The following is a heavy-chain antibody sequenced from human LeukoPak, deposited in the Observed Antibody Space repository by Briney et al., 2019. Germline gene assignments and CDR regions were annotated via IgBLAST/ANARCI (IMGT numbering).Heavy chain of an antibody. CDR3: AKAPVTSCRGAYCYPFDS. D-gene: IGHD2-21*01. Sequence: GGSLRLSCAASGFTLSTYAMSWVRQTPGKGLEWVAATSSSDAGTYHADSVRGRFTISRDSSKNTLYLQMNSLRAEDAAVYFCAKAPVTSCRGAYCYPFDSWGQGTLVTVSS. CDR2: TSSSDAGT. V-gene: IGHV3-23*01. J-gene: IGHJ4*02. CDR1: GFTLSTYA.